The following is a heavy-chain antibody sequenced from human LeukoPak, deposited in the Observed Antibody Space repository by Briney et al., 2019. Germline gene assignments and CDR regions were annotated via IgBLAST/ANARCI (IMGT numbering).Heavy chain of an antibody. V-gene: IGHV3-7*03. J-gene: IGHJ4*02. Sequence: GGSLRLSCAASGFTFSSYWMSWVRQAPGKGLEWVANIKQDGSEKYYVDSVKGRFTISRDNAKNSLYLQMNSLRAEDTAVYYCARFRGWGSYYGLFDYWGQGTLVTVS. CDR1: GFTFSSYW. CDR3: ARFRGWGSYYGLFDY. CDR2: IKQDGSEK. D-gene: IGHD3-10*01.